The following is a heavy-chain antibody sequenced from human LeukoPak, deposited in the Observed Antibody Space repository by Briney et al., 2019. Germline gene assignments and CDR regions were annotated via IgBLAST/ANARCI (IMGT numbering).Heavy chain of an antibody. J-gene: IGHJ6*02. CDR2: ITSSSRYI. V-gene: IGHV3-21*01. CDR3: ARGNIPGSYYYYGMDV. CDR1: RFSLSSYT. Sequence: GGTLRLSCAVSRFSLSSYTMNWVPHAPGKGLEWVSSITSSSRYIYSADSVKGRFTISRDNAKNSLYLQMNSLRAEDTAVYYCARGNIPGSYYYYGMDVWGQGTTVTVSS. D-gene: IGHD2-2*01.